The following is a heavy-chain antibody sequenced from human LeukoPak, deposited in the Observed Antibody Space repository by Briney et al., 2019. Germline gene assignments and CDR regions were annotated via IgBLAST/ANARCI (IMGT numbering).Heavy chain of an antibody. CDR2: IYHSGST. CDR1: GGSISSSNW. J-gene: IGHJ6*04. V-gene: IGHV4-4*02. CDR3: AGGDTAMTPDV. Sequence: SGTLSLTCAVSGGSISSSNWWSWVRQPPGKGLEWIGEIYHSGSTNYNPSLKSRVAISVDTSKNQFSLKLSSVTAADTAVYYCAGGDTAMTPDVWGKGTTVTISS. D-gene: IGHD5-18*01.